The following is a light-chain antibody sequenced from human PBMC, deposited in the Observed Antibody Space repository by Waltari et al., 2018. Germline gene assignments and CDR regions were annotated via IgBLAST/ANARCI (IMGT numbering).Light chain of an antibody. J-gene: IGLJ3*02. CDR2: EDN. CDR3: CSYAGSGTTWV. Sequence: QSALTQPASVSGSPGQSITIPCTGASIYVGSYNLVSWYQQHPDKAPKLMIYEDNKRPSGVSTRFSGSKSGNTASLTISGLQAEDEADYYCCSYAGSGTTWVFGGGTKLTVL. CDR1: SIYVGSYNL. V-gene: IGLV2-23*01.